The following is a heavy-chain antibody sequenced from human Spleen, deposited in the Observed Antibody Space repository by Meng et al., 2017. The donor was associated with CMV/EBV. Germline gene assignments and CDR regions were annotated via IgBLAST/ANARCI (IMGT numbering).Heavy chain of an antibody. CDR1: GFIFSDAW. V-gene: IGHV3-15*01. J-gene: IGHJ6*02. Sequence: GESLKISCAASGFIFSDAWMSWVRQAPGKGLEWVGRIKSKTDGGTTDYAAPVKGRFTISRDDLRNTLYLQMNSLRVEDTAIYYCARDFLDWLSSFYFYGMDVWGPGTTVTVSS. CDR3: ARDFLDWLSSFYFYGMDV. D-gene: IGHD3/OR15-3a*01. CDR2: IKSKTDGGTT.